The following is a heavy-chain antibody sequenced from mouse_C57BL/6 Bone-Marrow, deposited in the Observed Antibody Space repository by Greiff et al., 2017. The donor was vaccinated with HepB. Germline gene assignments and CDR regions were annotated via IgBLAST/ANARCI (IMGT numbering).Heavy chain of an antibody. CDR1: GFTFSSYG. V-gene: IGHV5-6*01. D-gene: IGHD3-2*02. CDR2: ISSGGSYT. Sequence: EVQLVESGGDLVKPGGSLKLSCAASGFTFSSYGMSWVRQTPDKRLEWVATISSGGSYTYYPDSVKGRFTISRDNAKNTLYLQMSSLKSEDTAMYYCASRRQLRPFAYWGQGTLVTVSA. J-gene: IGHJ3*01. CDR3: ASRRQLRPFAY.